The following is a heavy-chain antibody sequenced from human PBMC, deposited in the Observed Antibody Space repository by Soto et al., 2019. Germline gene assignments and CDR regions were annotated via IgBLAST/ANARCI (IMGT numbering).Heavy chain of an antibody. CDR1: GFTFSSYG. V-gene: IGHV3-33*01. D-gene: IGHD3-22*01. CDR3: ARSEDYYDSRNFDY. Sequence: GGSLRLSCAASGFTFSSYGMHWVRQAPGKGLEWVAVIWYDGSNKYYADYVKGRFTISRDNSKNTLYLQMNSLRAEDTAVFYCARSEDYYDSRNFDYWGQGTLVTVSS. CDR2: IWYDGSNK. J-gene: IGHJ4*02.